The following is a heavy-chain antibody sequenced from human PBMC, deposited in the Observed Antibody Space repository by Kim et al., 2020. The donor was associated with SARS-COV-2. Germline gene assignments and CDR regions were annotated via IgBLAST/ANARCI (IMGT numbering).Heavy chain of an antibody. D-gene: IGHD5-18*01. CDR1: GFTFSSYG. CDR3: AKDVGRGYRRLDYVMDV. CDR2: ISYDGDSK. V-gene: IGHV3-30*18. Sequence: GGSLRLSCAASGFTFSSYGMYWVRQAPGKGLEWVSLISYDGDSKYYADSVKGRFTISRDNSNNTLHLQMNSLRAEDTAVYYCAKDVGRGYRRLDYVMDVWGQGATVTVSS. J-gene: IGHJ6*02.